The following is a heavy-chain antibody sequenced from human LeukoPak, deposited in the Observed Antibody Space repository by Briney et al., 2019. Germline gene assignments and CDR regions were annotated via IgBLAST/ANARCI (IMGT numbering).Heavy chain of an antibody. J-gene: IGHJ4*02. CDR2: INPNSGGT. D-gene: IGHD6-13*01. Sequence: GASVKVSCKASGYTFTGYYMHWVRQAPGQGLEWMGRINPNSGGTNYAQKLQGRVTMTTDTSTSTAYMELRSLRSDDTAVYYCARDPGYSSSWYYFDYWGQGTLVTVSS. CDR1: GYTFTGYY. V-gene: IGHV1-2*06. CDR3: ARDPGYSSSWYYFDY.